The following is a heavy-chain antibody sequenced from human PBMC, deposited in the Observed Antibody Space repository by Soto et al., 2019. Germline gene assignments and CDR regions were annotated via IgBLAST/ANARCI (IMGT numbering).Heavy chain of an antibody. J-gene: IGHJ6*02. CDR2: ISWDGSTT. D-gene: IGHD5-12*01. CDR1: GFTFDDHT. V-gene: IGHV3-43*01. CDR3: AKEFSGYERGIYFFFGLDV. Sequence: EVQLVESGGGVVQPGGSLRLSCAASGFTFDDHTMHWVRQAPGKGLEWVSLISWDGSTTYYTDSVEGRFTISRDNSKNALYLQMNSLRTEDTALYYCAKEFSGYERGIYFFFGLDVWGQGTTVIVSS.